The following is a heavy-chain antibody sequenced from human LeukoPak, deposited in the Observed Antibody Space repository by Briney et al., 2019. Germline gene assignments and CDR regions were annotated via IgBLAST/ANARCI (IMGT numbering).Heavy chain of an antibody. CDR3: ARDAVGLEYNWNYGGYAFDI. Sequence: ASVKVSCKASGGTFSSYAISWVRQAPGQGLEWMGGIIPIFGTANYAQKFQGRVTITADESTSTAYMELSSLRSEDTAVYYCARDAVGLEYNWNYGGYAFDIWGQGTMVTVSS. V-gene: IGHV1-69*13. J-gene: IGHJ3*02. D-gene: IGHD1-7*01. CDR1: GGTFSSYA. CDR2: IIPIFGTA.